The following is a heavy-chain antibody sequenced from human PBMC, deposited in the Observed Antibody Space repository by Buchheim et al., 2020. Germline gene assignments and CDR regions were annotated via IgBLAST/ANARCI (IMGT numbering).Heavy chain of an antibody. CDR3: ARARYRGYSSGWWPFDP. CDR1: GFTFSSYS. V-gene: IGHV3-48*04. Sequence: EVQLVESGGGLVQPGGSLRLSCAASGFTFSSYSMNWVRQAPGKGLEWVSYISSSSSTIYYADSVKGRFTISGDNAKKSLYLQMNSLRAEDTAVYYCARARYRGYSSGWWPFDPWGQGTL. D-gene: IGHD6-19*01. CDR2: ISSSSSTI. J-gene: IGHJ5*02.